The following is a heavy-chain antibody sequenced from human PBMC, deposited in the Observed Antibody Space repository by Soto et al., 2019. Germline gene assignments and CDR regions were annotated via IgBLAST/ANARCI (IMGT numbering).Heavy chain of an antibody. D-gene: IGHD3-10*01. J-gene: IGHJ5*02. CDR1: GGTFSSYA. Sequence: SVKVSCKASGGTFSSYAISWVRQAPGQGLEWMGGIIPIFGTANYAQKFQGRVTITADESTSTAYMELSSLRSEDTAVYYCARDNMVRGVIIWFDPWGQGTLVTVSS. V-gene: IGHV1-69*13. CDR3: ARDNMVRGVIIWFDP. CDR2: IIPIFGTA.